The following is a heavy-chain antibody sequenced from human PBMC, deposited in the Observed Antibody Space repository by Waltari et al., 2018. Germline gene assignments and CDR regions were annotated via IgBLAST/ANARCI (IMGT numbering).Heavy chain of an antibody. J-gene: IGHJ4*02. D-gene: IGHD1-1*01. CDR1: GGTLSDYT. V-gene: IGHV1-69*08. Sequence: QVQMVQSGAEVKKPGSSVKVSCKTSGGTLSDYTINWVRQAPGQGLEWMGRIILIFGKANYAQKFQGRVTFTADKSTHTAYMEVSGLTSEDTALYYCARDDATTGHLDSWGQGTPVTISS. CDR3: ARDDATTGHLDS. CDR2: IILIFGKA.